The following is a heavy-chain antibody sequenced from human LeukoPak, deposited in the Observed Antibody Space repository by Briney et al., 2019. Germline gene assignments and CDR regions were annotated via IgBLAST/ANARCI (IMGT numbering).Heavy chain of an antibody. CDR1: GFTFTKYW. CDR2: INEDGTKK. Sequence: GGSLRLSCGASGFTFTKYWMTWVRQAPGKGLEWVANINEDGTKKNYVDSVKGRFTISRDNTENSLWLQMNSLRAEDTAVYYCARDTYGDGDYWGQGTLVTVSS. D-gene: IGHD2-8*01. CDR3: ARDTYGDGDY. J-gene: IGHJ4*02. V-gene: IGHV3-7*01.